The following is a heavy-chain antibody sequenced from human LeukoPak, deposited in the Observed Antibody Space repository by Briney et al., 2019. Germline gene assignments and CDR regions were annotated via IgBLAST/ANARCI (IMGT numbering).Heavy chain of an antibody. CDR3: ATIDY. J-gene: IGHJ4*02. CDR2: IRFDGGNK. Sequence: GGSLRLSCAASGFTVSSNYMSWVRQAPGKGLEWVSFIRFDGGNKYYADSVKGRFTISRDSSKNTLYLQMNSLRAEDTAVYYCATIDYWGQGTLVTVSS. V-gene: IGHV3-30*02. CDR1: GFTVSSNY.